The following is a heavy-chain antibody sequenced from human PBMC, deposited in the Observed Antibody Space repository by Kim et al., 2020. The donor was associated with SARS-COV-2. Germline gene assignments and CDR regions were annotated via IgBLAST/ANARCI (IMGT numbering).Heavy chain of an antibody. J-gene: IGHJ6*02. Sequence: AGSVKGRFTISRDNSKNTLYLQMNSLRAEDTAVYYCARARGGSYYYGMEVWGQGTTVTVSS. D-gene: IGHD1-26*01. V-gene: IGHV3-30*01. CDR3: ARARGGSYYYGMEV.